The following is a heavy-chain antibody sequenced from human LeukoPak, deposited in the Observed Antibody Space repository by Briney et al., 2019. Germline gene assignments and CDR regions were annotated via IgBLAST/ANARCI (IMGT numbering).Heavy chain of an antibody. CDR1: GFNFGSYS. V-gene: IGHV3-7*01. D-gene: IGHD3-10*01. CDR2: IKQDGSEK. Sequence: GGSLRLSCAASGFNFGSYSMTWVRQAPGKGLEWGANIKQDGSEKYYVDSVKGRFTISRDNAKNSLYLQMNSLRAEDTAVYYCARVSSKATVRGLITKKNYYYYYMDVWGKGTTVTISS. CDR3: ARVSSKATVRGLITKKNYYYYYMDV. J-gene: IGHJ6*03.